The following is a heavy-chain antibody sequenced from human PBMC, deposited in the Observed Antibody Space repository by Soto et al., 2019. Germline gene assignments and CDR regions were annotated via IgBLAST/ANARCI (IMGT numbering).Heavy chain of an antibody. V-gene: IGHV3-23*01. Sequence: EVQLLESGGGLAQPGGSLRLSCAASGFTFSSYVMRWVRQAPGKGLEWVSAISGSGGSTYYADSVKGRFTISRDNSKNTLYLQMNSLRAEDTAVYYCARRGSGSYYDYWGQGTLVTVSS. D-gene: IGHD1-26*01. CDR2: ISGSGGST. J-gene: IGHJ4*02. CDR1: GFTFSSYV. CDR3: ARRGSGSYYDY.